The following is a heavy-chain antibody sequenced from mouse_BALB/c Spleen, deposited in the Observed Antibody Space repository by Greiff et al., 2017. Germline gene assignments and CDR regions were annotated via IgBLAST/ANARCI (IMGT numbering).Heavy chain of an antibody. D-gene: IGHD2-10*01. J-gene: IGHJ3*01. CDR3: TRGAYYGNYWFAY. Sequence: VQLQQSGTVLARPGASVKMSCKASGYTFTSYWMHWVKQRPGQGLEWIGAIYPGNSDTSYNQKFKGKAKLTAVTSTSTAYMELSSLTNEDSAVYYCTRGAYYGNYWFAYWGQGTLVTVSA. CDR1: GYTFTSYW. CDR2: IYPGNSDT. V-gene: IGHV1-5*01.